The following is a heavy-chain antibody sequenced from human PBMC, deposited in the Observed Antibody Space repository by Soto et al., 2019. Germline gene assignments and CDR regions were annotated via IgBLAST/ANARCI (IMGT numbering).Heavy chain of an antibody. CDR1: GFTFSSYA. D-gene: IGHD2-15*01. V-gene: IGHV3-23*01. CDR3: AKASGVLKFYFDY. Sequence: EVQLLESGGGSVQPGGSLRLSCAASGFTFSSYAMSWVRQAPGKGLEWVSAISGSGGSTYYADSVKGRFTISRDNSKNTLYLQMNSLRAEDTAVYYCAKASGVLKFYFDYWGQGTLVTVSS. CDR2: ISGSGGST. J-gene: IGHJ4*02.